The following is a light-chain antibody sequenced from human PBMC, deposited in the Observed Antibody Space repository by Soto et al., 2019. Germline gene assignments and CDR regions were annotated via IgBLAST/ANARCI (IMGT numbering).Light chain of an antibody. J-gene: IGKJ4*01. V-gene: IGKV3-15*01. Sequence: EIVMTQSPATLSVSPGERATVSCRASQTVSGNLAWYQQRPGQAPRLLLYGASTRATGVPARFSGSGSGAEFTPTISSLQPEDFATYFCQHGYSTPLTFGGGTKVDIK. CDR2: GAS. CDR3: QHGYSTPLT. CDR1: QTVSGN.